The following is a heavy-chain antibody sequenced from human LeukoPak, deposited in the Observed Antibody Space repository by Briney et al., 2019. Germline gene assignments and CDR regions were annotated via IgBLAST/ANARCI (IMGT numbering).Heavy chain of an antibody. CDR1: GFTFSSYG. V-gene: IGHV3-33*06. D-gene: IGHD5-12*01. CDR3: ANSQRGGGYDSLHSRFVSY. CDR2: IWYDGSNK. Sequence: GRSLRLSCAASGFTFSSYGMHWVRQAPGKGLEWVAVIWYDGSNKYYADSVKGRFTISRDNSKNTLYLQMNSLRAEDTAVYYCANSQRGGGYDSLHSRFVSYWGQGTLVTVSS. J-gene: IGHJ4*02.